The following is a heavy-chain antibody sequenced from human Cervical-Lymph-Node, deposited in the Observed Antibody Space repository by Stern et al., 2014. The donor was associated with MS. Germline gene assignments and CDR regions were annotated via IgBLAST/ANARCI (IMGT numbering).Heavy chain of an antibody. D-gene: IGHD4-17*01. CDR3: ARECDYSSFDY. CDR2: IGTAGDT. V-gene: IGHV3-13*01. CDR1: GFTFSSYD. J-gene: IGHJ4*02. Sequence: EVQLVESGGGLVQPGGSLRLTCAASGFTFSSYDMHWVRQATGQGLEWVSAIGTAGDTYYPGSATGRFSISRENAKHSMHLSMKPLRAGDTAVCYCARECDYSSFDYWGQGTLVTVSS.